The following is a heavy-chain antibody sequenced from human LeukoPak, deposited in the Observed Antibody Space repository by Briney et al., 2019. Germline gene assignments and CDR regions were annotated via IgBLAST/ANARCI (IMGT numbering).Heavy chain of an antibody. J-gene: IGHJ4*02. Sequence: PGGSLRLSCAASGFTVSSNYMSWVRQAPGKGLEWVSVIYSGGSTYYADSVKGRFTISRDNAKNSLYLQMNSLRVEDTAFYYCAKDRFFYDSGSKANWGQGTLVTVSS. D-gene: IGHD3-22*01. CDR3: AKDRFFYDSGSKAN. CDR2: IYSGGST. V-gene: IGHV3-53*05. CDR1: GFTVSSNY.